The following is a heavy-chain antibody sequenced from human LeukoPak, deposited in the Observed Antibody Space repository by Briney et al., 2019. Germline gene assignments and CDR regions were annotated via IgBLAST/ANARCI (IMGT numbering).Heavy chain of an antibody. V-gene: IGHV3-74*01. CDR1: GFTFSSGY. Sequence: PGGSLRLSCAASGFTFSSGYMCWVRQRPGKGLEWLCRITSDGTTSFYADAVKGRFTISRDNAKNTLYLQMNSLTDEDTAVYYCASPKPDYWGQGTLVTVSS. CDR2: ITSDGTTS. CDR3: ASPKPDY. J-gene: IGHJ4*02.